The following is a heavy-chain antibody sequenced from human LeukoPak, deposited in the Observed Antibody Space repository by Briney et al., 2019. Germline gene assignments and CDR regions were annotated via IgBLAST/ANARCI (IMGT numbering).Heavy chain of an antibody. CDR2: IYYSGST. Sequence: SETLSLTCTVSGGSISSSSYYWGWIRQPPGKGLEWIGSIYYSGSTYYNPSLKSRVTISVDTSKNQFSLKLSSVTAADTAVYYCARSSGGITIFGVVMSAGNWFDPWGQGTLVTVPS. CDR3: ARSSGGITIFGVVMSAGNWFDP. V-gene: IGHV4-39*01. D-gene: IGHD3-3*01. CDR1: GGSISSSSYY. J-gene: IGHJ5*02.